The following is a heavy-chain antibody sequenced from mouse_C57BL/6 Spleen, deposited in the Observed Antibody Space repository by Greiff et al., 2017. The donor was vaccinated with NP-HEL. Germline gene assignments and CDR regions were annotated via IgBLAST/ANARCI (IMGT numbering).Heavy chain of an antibody. CDR2: SRNKANDYTT. Sequence: EVKVVESGGGLVQSGRSLRLSCATSGFTFSDFYMEWVRQAPGKGLEWIAASRNKANDYTTEYSASVKGRFIVSRDTSQSILYLQMNALRAEDTAIYYCARDAYGYDGPGAMDYWGQGTSVTVSS. D-gene: IGHD2-2*01. V-gene: IGHV7-1*01. CDR1: GFTFSDFY. CDR3: ARDAYGYDGPGAMDY. J-gene: IGHJ4*01.